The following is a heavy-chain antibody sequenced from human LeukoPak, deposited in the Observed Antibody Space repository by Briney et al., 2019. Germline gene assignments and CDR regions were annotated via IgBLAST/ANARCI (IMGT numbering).Heavy chain of an antibody. CDR3: ARVNWTIDY. CDR2: INHSRST. J-gene: IGHJ4*02. V-gene: IGHV4-34*01. D-gene: IGHD1-20*01. Sequence: SETLSLTCAVYGGSFSGYYWSWIRQPPGKGLEWIGEINHSRSTNYNPSLKSRVTISVDTSKNQFSLKLSSVTAADTAVYYCARVNWTIDYWGQGTLVTVSS. CDR1: GGSFSGYY.